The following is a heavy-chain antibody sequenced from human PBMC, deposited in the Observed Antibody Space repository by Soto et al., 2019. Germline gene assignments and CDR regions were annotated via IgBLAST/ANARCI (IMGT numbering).Heavy chain of an antibody. CDR3: AVDTVVVAGYSG. Sequence: PSETLSLTCTVSGGSINNGDYYWSWIRQTPGKGLEWIGYIYVTGTTYYNPSLKSRVTISVDTSKNQFSLKLSSVTAADTAVYYCAVDTVVVAGYSGWGQGTLVTVSS. CDR1: GGSINNGDYY. CDR2: IYVTGTT. V-gene: IGHV4-30-4*01. D-gene: IGHD2-15*01. J-gene: IGHJ4*02.